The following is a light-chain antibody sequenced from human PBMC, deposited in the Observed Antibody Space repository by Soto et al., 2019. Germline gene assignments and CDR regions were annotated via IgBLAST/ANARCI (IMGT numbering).Light chain of an antibody. V-gene: IGLV2-23*01. CDR2: EGN. CDR3: CSYAGTNTYV. CDR1: SSDVGSYNL. J-gene: IGLJ1*01. Sequence: QSALTQPASVSGSPGQSITLSCTGTSSDVGSYNLVSWYQQHPGKAPKLMMYEGNKRPSGVSNRFSGSKSANTASRTISGLQTEDEADYYCCSYAGTNTYVFVTGTMLTVL.